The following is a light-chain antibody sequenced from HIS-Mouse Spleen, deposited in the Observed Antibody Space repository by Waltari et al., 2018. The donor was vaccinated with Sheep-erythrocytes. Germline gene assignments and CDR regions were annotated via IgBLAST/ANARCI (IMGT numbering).Light chain of an antibody. CDR3: CSYAGSSTPWV. CDR1: SSDVGSYNL. V-gene: IGLV2-23*01. CDR2: EGS. J-gene: IGLJ3*02. Sequence: QSALTQPASVSGSPGQSITISCTGTSSDVGSYNLVPWYQQHPGKAPKLMIYEGSKRPSVVSNLVSGSKSGNTASLTISGLQAEDEADYYCCSYAGSSTPWVFVGGTKLTVL.